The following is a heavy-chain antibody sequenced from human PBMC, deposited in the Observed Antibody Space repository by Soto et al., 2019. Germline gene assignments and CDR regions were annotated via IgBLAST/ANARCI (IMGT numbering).Heavy chain of an antibody. V-gene: IGHV3-73*01. CDR1: GFTLSGSA. Sequence: PGGSLRLSCAASGFTLSGSAMHWVRQASGKGLEWVGRIRSKANNYATTYAASVKGRFTISRDDSKNTAYLQMNSLKTEDTAVYYCTRREAVAGSDYFGMDVWGQGTTVTVSS. CDR2: IRSKANNYAT. CDR3: TRREAVAGSDYFGMDV. D-gene: IGHD6-19*01. J-gene: IGHJ6*02.